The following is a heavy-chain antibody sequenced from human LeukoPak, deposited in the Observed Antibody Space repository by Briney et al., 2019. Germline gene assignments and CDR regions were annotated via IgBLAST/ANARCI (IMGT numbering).Heavy chain of an antibody. CDR3: ARVDGRDGYNFESDY. J-gene: IGHJ4*02. D-gene: IGHD5-24*01. CDR2: FDPEDGET. CDR1: GYTLTDLS. V-gene: IGHV1-24*01. Sequence: ASVKVSCKVSGYTLTDLSMHWVRQAPGKGLEWMGNFDPEDGETIYAQKFQGRVTMTGDMSTSTVYMELSSLRSEDTAVYYCARVDGRDGYNFESDYWGQGTLVTVSS.